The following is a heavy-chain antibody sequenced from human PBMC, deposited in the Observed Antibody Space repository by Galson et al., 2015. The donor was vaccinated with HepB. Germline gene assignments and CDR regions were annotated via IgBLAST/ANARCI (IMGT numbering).Heavy chain of an antibody. D-gene: IGHD3-10*01. CDR3: AGHILDTSAFFDS. Sequence: ETLSLTCGVSGASTRSTSYYWGWIRQSPGKGLEWIGTGYHNGDTYYNPSLKSRVTISLDTSRNQFSLNLKSVTAADTAVYYCAGHILDTSAFFDSWGQGALVIVSS. V-gene: IGHV4-39*01. CDR2: GYHNGDT. CDR1: GASTRSTSYY. J-gene: IGHJ4*02.